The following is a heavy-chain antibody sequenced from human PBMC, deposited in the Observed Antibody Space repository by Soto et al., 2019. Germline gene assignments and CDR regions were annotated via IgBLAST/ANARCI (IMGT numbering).Heavy chain of an antibody. D-gene: IGHD6-25*01. Sequence: GGSLRLSCAASGFTFSNDSMNWVRQAPGKGLEWVSYISTSSSTIYYADSVKGRFTISRDNAKHSLFLQMNSLRAEDTAVYYCERATAAGWGQGTLVTVSS. CDR2: ISTSSSTI. CDR3: ERATAAG. CDR1: GFTFSNDS. J-gene: IGHJ4*02. V-gene: IGHV3-48*01.